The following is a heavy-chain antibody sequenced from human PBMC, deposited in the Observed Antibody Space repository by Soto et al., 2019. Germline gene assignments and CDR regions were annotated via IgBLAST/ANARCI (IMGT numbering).Heavy chain of an antibody. Sequence: ASVKVSCKASGGTFSSYAISWVRQATGQGLEWMGWMNPNSGNTGYAQKFQGRVTMTRNTSISTAYMELSSLRSEDTAVYYCARGRQDYGDYANYWGQGTLVTVSS. D-gene: IGHD4-17*01. J-gene: IGHJ4*02. V-gene: IGHV1-8*02. CDR3: ARGRQDYGDYANY. CDR1: GGTFSSYA. CDR2: MNPNSGNT.